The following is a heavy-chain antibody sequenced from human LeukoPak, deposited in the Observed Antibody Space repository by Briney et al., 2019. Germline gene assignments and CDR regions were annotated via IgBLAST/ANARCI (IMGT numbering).Heavy chain of an antibody. Sequence: SVKVSCKASEGTFSSYAISWVRQAPGQGLEWMGGIIPIFGTANYAQKFQGRVTITADESTSTAYMELSSLRSEDTAVYYCARSYYYDSSAPFDYWGQGTLVTVSS. D-gene: IGHD3-22*01. CDR3: ARSYYYDSSAPFDY. V-gene: IGHV1-69*13. J-gene: IGHJ4*02. CDR2: IIPIFGTA. CDR1: EGTFSSYA.